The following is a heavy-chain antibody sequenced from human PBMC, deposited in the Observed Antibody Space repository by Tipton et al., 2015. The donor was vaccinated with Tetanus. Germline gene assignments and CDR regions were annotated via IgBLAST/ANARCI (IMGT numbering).Heavy chain of an antibody. CDR2: IYYSGST. D-gene: IGHD4-17*01. CDR3: ARPSTTVTPRAFDV. J-gene: IGHJ3*01. V-gene: IGHV4-30-4*01. CDR1: GASIKNSPYF. Sequence: TLSLTCSVSGASIKNSPYFWNWIRHSPGKGLEWIGYIYYSGSTFYNPSLKSRVTISLDTSKNRFSLKLTSVTAADAAVYYCARPSTTVTPRAFDVWGQGTMVTVSS.